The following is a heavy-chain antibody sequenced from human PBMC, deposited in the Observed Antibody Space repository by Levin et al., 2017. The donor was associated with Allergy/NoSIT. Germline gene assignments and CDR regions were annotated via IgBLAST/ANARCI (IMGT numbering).Heavy chain of an antibody. Sequence: ETLSLTCAASGFTFDDFAMHWVRQAPGKGLEWVSLISWDGGSTYYADSVKGRFTISRDNSKNSLYLQMNSLRAEDTALYYCGKDMTVGSSARSYYYGLDVWGQGTTVTVSS. CDR3: GKDMTVGSSARSYYYGLDV. J-gene: IGHJ6*02. D-gene: IGHD3-10*01. CDR1: GFTFDDFA. V-gene: IGHV3-43D*04. CDR2: ISWDGGST.